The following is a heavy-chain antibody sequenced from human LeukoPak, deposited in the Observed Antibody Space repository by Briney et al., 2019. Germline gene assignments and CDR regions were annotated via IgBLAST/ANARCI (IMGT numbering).Heavy chain of an antibody. CDR3: ARVGRFPDY. Sequence: SETLSLTCAVYGGSFSGYYWSWIRQHPGKGLEWIGEINHSGSTNYNPSLKSRVTISVDTSKNQFSLKLSSVTAADTAVYYCARVGRFPDYWGQGTLVTVSS. CDR2: INHSGST. V-gene: IGHV4-34*01. J-gene: IGHJ4*02. CDR1: GGSFSGYY.